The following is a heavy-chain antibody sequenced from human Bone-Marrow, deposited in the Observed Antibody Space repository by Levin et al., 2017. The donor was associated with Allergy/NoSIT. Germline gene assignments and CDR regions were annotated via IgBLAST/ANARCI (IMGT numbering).Heavy chain of an antibody. CDR1: GSMFSSYW. D-gene: IGHD4-17*01. V-gene: IGHV3-7*01. CDR3: ARGDDYGDFL. CDR2: IKRDGSDK. J-gene: IGHJ4*02. Sequence: PGESLKISCAASGSMFSSYWMTWVRQAPGKGLEWVANIKRDGSDKYYVGSVKGRFTISRDNTKNSLFLQMDSLRAEDTAVYYCARGDDYGDFLWGQGTLVTVSS.